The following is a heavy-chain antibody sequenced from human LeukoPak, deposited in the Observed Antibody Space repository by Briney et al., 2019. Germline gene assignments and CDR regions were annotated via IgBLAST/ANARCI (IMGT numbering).Heavy chain of an antibody. Sequence: PGGSLRLSCAASGFTFSSYAMSWVRQAPGKGLEWVSAISGSGGSTYYADSVKGRFTVSRDNAKNSLYLQMNSLRAEDTAVYYCARANFGVHYYYGLDVWGQGTTVTVSS. CDR3: ARANFGVHYYYGLDV. CDR1: GFTFSSYA. V-gene: IGHV3-23*01. D-gene: IGHD3-3*01. J-gene: IGHJ6*02. CDR2: ISGSGGST.